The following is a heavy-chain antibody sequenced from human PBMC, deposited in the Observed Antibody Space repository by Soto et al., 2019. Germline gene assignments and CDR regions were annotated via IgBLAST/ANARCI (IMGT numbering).Heavy chain of an antibody. Sequence: VRLVESGGDLVKSGGSLRLSCVGSGFLFSNYAMHWVRQAPGKGLEWVAVISSDGTNKYYADSVKGRFTISRDNSKNTLYLPMNRLRAEDTAVYYCARDQNPSGSYQGIFDYWGQGILVTVSS. CDR3: ARDQNPSGSYQGIFDY. CDR2: ISSDGTNK. CDR1: GFLFSNYA. V-gene: IGHV3-30-3*01. J-gene: IGHJ4*02. D-gene: IGHD1-26*01.